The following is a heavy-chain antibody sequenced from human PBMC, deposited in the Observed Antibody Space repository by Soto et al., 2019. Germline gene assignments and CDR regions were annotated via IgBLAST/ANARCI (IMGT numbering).Heavy chain of an antibody. J-gene: IGHJ4*02. CDR2: IYYSGST. CDR3: ARARSGCDY. D-gene: IGHD6-19*01. CDR1: GGTISSSSYY. Sequence: PSETLCLTCTVSGGTISSSSYYWGWLRQPPGKGLEWIGSIYYSGSTYYNPSLKSRVTISVDTSKNQFSLKLSSVTAADTAAYYCARARSGCDYWGQGTLVTVSS. V-gene: IGHV4-39*01.